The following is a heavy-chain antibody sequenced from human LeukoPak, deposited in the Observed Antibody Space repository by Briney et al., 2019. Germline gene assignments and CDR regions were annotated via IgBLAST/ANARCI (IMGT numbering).Heavy chain of an antibody. J-gene: IGHJ4*02. CDR3: GKTTVGYSSGQKPAWPVDY. D-gene: IGHD5-18*01. CDR1: GFSFSSYG. Sequence: GGSLRLSCAASGFSFSSYGMHWVRQAPGKGLEWVAFIRYGGSHQLYADSVRGRFTISRDNSRNTVYLQINSLRAEDTAVYYCGKTTVGYSSGQKPAWPVDYWGQGTLVTVSS. CDR2: IRYGGSHQ. V-gene: IGHV3-30*02.